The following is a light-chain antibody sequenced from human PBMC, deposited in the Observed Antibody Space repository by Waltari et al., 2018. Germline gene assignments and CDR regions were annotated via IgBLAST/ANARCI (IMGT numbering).Light chain of an antibody. CDR2: NND. J-gene: IGLJ3*02. CDR1: SSNIGTNA. V-gene: IGLV1-44*01. Sequence: QSVLTQPPSASGTPGQTVTISCSGSSSNIGTNAVHWYQQLPGTAPRLLIFNNDQRLSGVPDRFSASNSGTSASLAISGLHSEDEADYYCAAWDDSLNCLFGGGTKLTVL. CDR3: AAWDDSLNCL.